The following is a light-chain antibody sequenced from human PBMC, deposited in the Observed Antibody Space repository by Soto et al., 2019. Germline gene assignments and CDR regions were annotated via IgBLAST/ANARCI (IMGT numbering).Light chain of an antibody. V-gene: IGLV4-69*01. Sequence: QPVLTQSPSASASLGASVKLTCTLSSGHSSYAIAWHQQQPEKGPRYLMKLNSDGSHSKRDGIPDRFSGSSSGAERYLTISSLQSEDEADYYCQTWGTGIQVFGTGTKVTVL. CDR3: QTWGTGIQV. J-gene: IGLJ1*01. CDR2: LNSDGSH. CDR1: SGHSSYA.